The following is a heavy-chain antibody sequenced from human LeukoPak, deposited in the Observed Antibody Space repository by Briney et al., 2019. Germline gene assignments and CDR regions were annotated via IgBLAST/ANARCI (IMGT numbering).Heavy chain of an antibody. V-gene: IGHV1-2*02. J-gene: IGHJ4*02. D-gene: IGHD6-19*01. CDR3: ARDVEVGGIDY. CDR2: INPNGGGT. CDR1: GYTFADCY. Sequence: ASVKVSCKASGYTFADCYVHWVRQAPGQGLEWMGWINPNGGGTKYAQRLQGRVTMTRDTSISTAYMELSRLRSDDTAVYYCARDVEVGGIDYWGQGTLVTVSS.